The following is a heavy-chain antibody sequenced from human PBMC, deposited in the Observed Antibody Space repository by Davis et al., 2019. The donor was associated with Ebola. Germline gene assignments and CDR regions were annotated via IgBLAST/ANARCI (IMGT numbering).Heavy chain of an antibody. CDR3: ARQARVGATHIDY. V-gene: IGHV4-39*01. J-gene: IGHJ4*02. D-gene: IGHD1-26*01. CDR1: GGSIISSSSY. Sequence: SETLSLTCTVSGGSIISSSSYWGWIRQPPRKGLEWIGSIDYSGITYYNPSLKSRVTISVDTSKNQFSLKLSSVTAADTAVYYCARQARVGATHIDYWGQGTLVTVSS. CDR2: IDYSGIT.